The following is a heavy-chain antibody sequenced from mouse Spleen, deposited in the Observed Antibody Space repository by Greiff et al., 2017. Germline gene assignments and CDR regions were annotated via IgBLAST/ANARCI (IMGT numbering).Heavy chain of an antibody. CDR1: GYSITSGYY. J-gene: IGHJ4*01. CDR2: ISDDGSN. D-gene: IGHD2-1*01. Sequence: EVQLVESGPGLVKPAQSLTLTCSVSGYSITSGYYCKCIRQPAGNMEEWMGDISDDGSNYYHPSLKNRIPITRDTAKNHFFLKLNSVTSEDTAAYFCARDPGSLLWGCMDYWGQGTSVTVSS. CDR3: ARDPGSLLWGCMDY. V-gene: IGHV3-6*01.